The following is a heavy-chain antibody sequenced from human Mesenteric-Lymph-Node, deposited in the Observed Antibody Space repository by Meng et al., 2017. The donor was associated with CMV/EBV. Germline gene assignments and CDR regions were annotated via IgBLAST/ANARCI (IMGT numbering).Heavy chain of an antibody. J-gene: IGHJ3*01. CDR1: GGSISTYY. V-gene: IGHV4-59*01. CDR3: ARGPPRGSAYDAFHV. D-gene: IGHD6-25*01. CDR2: VYHSGSS. Sequence: GSLRLSCTVSGGSISTYYWSWIRQPPGKGLEWVGYVYHSGSSNYNPSLGSRVTISVDTSENQFSLKLSSVTAADTAVYYCARGPPRGSAYDAFHVWGQGTTVT.